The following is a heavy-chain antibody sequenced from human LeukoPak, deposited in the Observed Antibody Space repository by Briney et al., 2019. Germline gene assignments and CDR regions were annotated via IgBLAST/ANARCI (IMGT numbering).Heavy chain of an antibody. Sequence: PGGSLRLSCAASGFTFSSYAMSWVRQAPGKGLEWVSAISGSGGSTYYADSVKGRFTISRDNSKNTLYLQVNSLRAEDTAVYYCAESDPYDSSGYYVGYYFDYWGQGTLVTVSS. CDR3: AESDPYDSSGYYVGYYFDY. J-gene: IGHJ4*02. CDR2: ISGSGGST. V-gene: IGHV3-23*01. D-gene: IGHD3-22*01. CDR1: GFTFSSYA.